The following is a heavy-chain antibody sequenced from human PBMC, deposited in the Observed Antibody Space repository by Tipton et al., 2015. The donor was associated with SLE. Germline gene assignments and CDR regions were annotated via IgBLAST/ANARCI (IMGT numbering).Heavy chain of an antibody. J-gene: IGHJ6*03. CDR3: ARGYSGSYYYYYYMDV. V-gene: IGHV4-34*01. CDR2: INHSGGT. D-gene: IGHD1-26*01. Sequence: TLSLTCAVYGGSFGDDYWSWIRQPPGKGLEWIGEINHSGGTNYNPSLKSRVTISVDTSKNQFSLKLSSVTAADTAVYYCARGYSGSYYYYYYMDVWGKGTTVTVSS. CDR1: GGSFGDDY.